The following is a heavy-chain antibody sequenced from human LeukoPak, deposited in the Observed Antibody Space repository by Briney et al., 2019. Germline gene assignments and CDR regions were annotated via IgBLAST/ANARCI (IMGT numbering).Heavy chain of an antibody. V-gene: IGHV3-48*01. Sequence: GGSLRLSCAASGFTFSSYSMNWVRQAPGKGLEWVSYISSSSSTIYYADSVKGRFTISRDNAKNSLYLQMNSLRAEDTAVCYCARDGSGWSDAFDIWGQGTMVTVSS. J-gene: IGHJ3*02. D-gene: IGHD6-19*01. CDR1: GFTFSSYS. CDR3: ARDGSGWSDAFDI. CDR2: ISSSSSTI.